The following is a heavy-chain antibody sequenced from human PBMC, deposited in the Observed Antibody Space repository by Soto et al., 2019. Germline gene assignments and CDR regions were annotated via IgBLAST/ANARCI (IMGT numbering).Heavy chain of an antibody. CDR2: LWYDGSNE. CDR3: ARPKVAAALDY. Sequence: QVQLVESGGGVVQPGRSLRLSCAASGFTFSLYGMNWVRQAPGKGLEWVASLWYDGSNERYAGSVKGRFSVSRDNSKKTLFLQMNSLRAEDTAVYYCARPKVAAALDYWGQGTLVPVSS. D-gene: IGHD6-13*01. CDR1: GFTFSLYG. V-gene: IGHV3-33*08. J-gene: IGHJ4*02.